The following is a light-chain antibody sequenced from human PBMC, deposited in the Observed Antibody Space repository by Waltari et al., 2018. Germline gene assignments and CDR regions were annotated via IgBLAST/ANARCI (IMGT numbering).Light chain of an antibody. J-gene: IGKJ4*01. CDR2: LGS. Sequence: DIVMTQSPLSLPVTPGDPAPISCRSSQSPLHSNGYNYLDWYLQKPGQSPQLLIYLGSNRASGVPDRFSGSGSGTDFTLKISRVEAEDVGVYYCMQALQTPLTFGGGTKVEIK. CDR3: MQALQTPLT. CDR1: QSPLHSNGYNY. V-gene: IGKV2-28*01.